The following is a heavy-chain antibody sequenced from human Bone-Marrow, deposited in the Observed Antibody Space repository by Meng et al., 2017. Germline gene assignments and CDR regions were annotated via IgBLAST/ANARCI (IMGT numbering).Heavy chain of an antibody. Sequence: TLKGSGPTLVKPTQTLTLTCTFSGFSLSTSGVCVGWISQPPGKALEWLALIYWNDDKRYSPSLKSRLTITEDTSKNQVVLTMTNMDPVDTATYYCAHDSYIAAADWFDPWGQGTLVTASS. V-gene: IGHV2-5*01. CDR1: GFSLSTSGVC. J-gene: IGHJ5*02. CDR3: AHDSYIAAADWFDP. CDR2: IYWNDDK. D-gene: IGHD6-13*01.